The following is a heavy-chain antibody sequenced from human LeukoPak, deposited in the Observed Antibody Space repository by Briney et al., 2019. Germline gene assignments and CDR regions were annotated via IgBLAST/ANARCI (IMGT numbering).Heavy chain of an antibody. D-gene: IGHD2-15*01. CDR3: ARGGLGYCSGGACYHEYFQH. J-gene: IGHJ1*01. CDR1: GGSLSGSY. CDR2: IIHSGST. Sequence: SETLSLTCAVFGGSLSGSYWSWIRQPPGKGLEWIGEIIHSGSTNYNPSLKSRVTISVDTSKNQFSLKLSSVTAADTAVYYCARGGLGYCSGGACYHEYFQHWGQGTLVTVSS. V-gene: IGHV4-34*01.